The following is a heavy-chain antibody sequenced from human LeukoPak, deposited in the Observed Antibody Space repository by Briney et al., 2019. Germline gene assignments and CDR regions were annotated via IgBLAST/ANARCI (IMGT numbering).Heavy chain of an antibody. CDR1: GFTFSSYA. D-gene: IGHD3-22*01. CDR3: ARDDYDSSGYYFY. V-gene: IGHV3-30-3*01. CDR2: ISYDGSNK. J-gene: IGHJ4*02. Sequence: GRSLRLSCAASGFTFSSYAMHWVRRAPGKGLEWVAVISYDGSNKYYADSAKGRFTISRDNSKNTLYLQMNSLRAEDTAVYYCARDDYDSSGYYFYWGQGTLVTVSS.